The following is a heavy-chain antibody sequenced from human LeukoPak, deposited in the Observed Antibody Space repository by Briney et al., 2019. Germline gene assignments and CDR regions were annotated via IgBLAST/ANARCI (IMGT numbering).Heavy chain of an antibody. D-gene: IGHD5-24*01. Sequence: GGSLRLSCAASGFTFSSYSMSWVRQAPGTGLEWVSSITSTSSHVYYADSVKGRFTISRDNAKNSLYLQMNSLRAEDTAIYYCARADMTTITYPEYWGQGTPVTVSP. CDR3: ARADMTTITYPEY. V-gene: IGHV3-21*01. CDR1: GFTFSSYS. J-gene: IGHJ4*02. CDR2: ITSTSSHV.